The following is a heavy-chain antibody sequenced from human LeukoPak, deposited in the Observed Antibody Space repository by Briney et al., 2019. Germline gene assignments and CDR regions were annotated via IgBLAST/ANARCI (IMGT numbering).Heavy chain of an antibody. CDR3: ARDSYDILTGIDAFDI. CDR2: IYTSGST. D-gene: IGHD3-9*01. J-gene: IGHJ3*02. Sequence: SETLSLTCTVSGGSISSYYWRWIRQPAGKGLEWIGRIYTSGSTNYNPSLKSRVTISVDTSKNHFSLKLSSVTAADTGVYYCARDSYDILTGIDAFDIWGQGTMVTVSS. CDR1: GGSISSYY. V-gene: IGHV4-4*07.